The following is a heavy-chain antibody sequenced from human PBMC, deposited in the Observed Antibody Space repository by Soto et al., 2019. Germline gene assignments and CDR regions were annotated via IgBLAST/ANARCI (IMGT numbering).Heavy chain of an antibody. J-gene: IGHJ3*02. Sequence: GASVKVSCKASGFTFTSSAMQWVRQARGQRLEWIGWIVVGSGNTNYAQKFQERVTITRDMSTSTAYMELSSLRSEDTAVYYCAAPNDYGDYVDAFDIWGQGTMVTVSS. CDR3: AAPNDYGDYVDAFDI. CDR1: GFTFTSSA. CDR2: IVVGSGNT. D-gene: IGHD4-17*01. V-gene: IGHV1-58*02.